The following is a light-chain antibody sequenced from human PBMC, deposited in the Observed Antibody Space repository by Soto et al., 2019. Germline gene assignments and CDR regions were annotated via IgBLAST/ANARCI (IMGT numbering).Light chain of an antibody. CDR3: QQYERWPPLT. CDR1: QGVSSY. Sequence: EIVLTQSPATLSLSPGERATLSCRASQGVSSYLAWYQQKSGQPPRLLIYGASTRATGIPARFSGSGSGTEFTLTINDLQSEDFAVYYCQQYERWPPLTFGGGTKVDIK. V-gene: IGKV3-15*01. CDR2: GAS. J-gene: IGKJ4*01.